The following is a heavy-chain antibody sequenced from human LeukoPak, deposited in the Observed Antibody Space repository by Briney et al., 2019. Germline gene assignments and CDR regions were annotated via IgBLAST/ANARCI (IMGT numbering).Heavy chain of an antibody. CDR2: MYTSGST. J-gene: IGHJ5*02. D-gene: IGHD3-3*01. Sequence: SETLSLTCTVSGGSISSDYWSWIRQPAGKGLEWIGRMYTSGSTNYNPSLKSRVSMSVDTSKNQFSLKLSSVTAADTAVYYCARDRGPLGYDFWSGYAWFDPWGQGTLVTVSS. V-gene: IGHV4-4*07. CDR1: GGSISSDY. CDR3: ARDRGPLGYDFWSGYAWFDP.